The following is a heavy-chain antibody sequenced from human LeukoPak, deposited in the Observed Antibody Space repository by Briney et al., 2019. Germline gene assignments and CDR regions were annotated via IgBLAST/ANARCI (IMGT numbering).Heavy chain of an antibody. J-gene: IGHJ4*02. CDR3: AKALSYDSSGYLDY. Sequence: PGGSLRLSCAASGFTFSSYAMTWVRQAPGKGLEWVSTINSSGGSGGSTYYADSVKGRFTISRDNSKNTLYLQMNSLRAEDTAVYYCAKALSYDSSGYLDYWGQGTLVTVSS. V-gene: IGHV3-23*01. CDR2: INSSGGSGGST. CDR1: GFTFSSYA. D-gene: IGHD3-22*01.